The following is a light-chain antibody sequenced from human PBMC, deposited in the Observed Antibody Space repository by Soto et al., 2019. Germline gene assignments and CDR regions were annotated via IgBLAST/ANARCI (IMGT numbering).Light chain of an antibody. Sequence: EIVLTQSPGTLSLSPGERATLSCRASQSVSNNYLAWYQQKPGQAPRLLIYGASNRATGIPDRFSGSGSGTDFTLTISRLEPEDFAVYYCQQYSSSPPGVTFGPGTKVDIK. CDR2: GAS. V-gene: IGKV3-20*01. CDR3: QQYSSSPPGVT. CDR1: QSVSNNY. J-gene: IGKJ3*01.